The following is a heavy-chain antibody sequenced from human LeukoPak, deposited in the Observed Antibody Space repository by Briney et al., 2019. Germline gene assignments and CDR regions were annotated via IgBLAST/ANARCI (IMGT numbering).Heavy chain of an antibody. CDR3: ARLVVVPAPDRFDP. CDR2: IYYSGST. CDR1: GGSISSSSYY. D-gene: IGHD2-2*01. Sequence: SETLSLTCTVSGGSISSSSYYWSWIRQPPGKGLESIVRIYYSGSTYYNPSLRSRATISVDTSKNQFFLKLSSVTAADTACYCCARLVVVPAPDRFDPWGEGSLVTVSS. V-gene: IGHV4-39*01. J-gene: IGHJ5*02.